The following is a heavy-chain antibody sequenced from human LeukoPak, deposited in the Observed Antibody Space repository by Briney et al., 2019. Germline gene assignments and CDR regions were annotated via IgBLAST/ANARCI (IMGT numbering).Heavy chain of an antibody. CDR2: IYYSGST. CDR3: ARVPNWFDP. CDR1: GGSISSYY. Sequence: SETLPLTCTVSGGSISSYYWSWIRQPPGKGLEWIGYIYYSGSTNYNPSLKSRVTISVDTSKNQFSLKLSSVTAADTAVYYCARVPNWFDPWGQGTLVTVSS. J-gene: IGHJ5*02. V-gene: IGHV4-59*01.